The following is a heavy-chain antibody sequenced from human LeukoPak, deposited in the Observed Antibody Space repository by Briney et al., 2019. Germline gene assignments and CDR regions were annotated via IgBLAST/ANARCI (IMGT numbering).Heavy chain of an antibody. CDR3: AKAGGDYAESWFDP. Sequence: SETLSLTCAVSGGSISGSHWWSWVRQPPGKGLEWIGEIYHSGSTNYKPSLKSRVTISVDKSKNQFFLKLSSVTAADTAVYYCAKAGGDYAESWFDPWGQGTLVTVSS. D-gene: IGHD4-17*01. J-gene: IGHJ5*02. CDR2: IYHSGST. V-gene: IGHV4-4*02. CDR1: GGSISGSHW.